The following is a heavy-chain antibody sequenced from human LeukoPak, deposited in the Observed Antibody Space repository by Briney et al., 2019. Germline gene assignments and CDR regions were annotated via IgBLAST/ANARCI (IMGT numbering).Heavy chain of an antibody. CDR2: IYYSGST. J-gene: IGHJ3*02. D-gene: IGHD1-26*01. CDR3: ARDPRGGTTTTHASDT. Sequence: SETLSLTCTVSGGSISSGGYYWSWIRQHPGKGLEWIGYIYYSGSTYYNPSLKSRVTISVDTSKNQFSLKLSSVTAADTAVYYCARDPRGGTTTTHASDTWGQGTMVTVSS. V-gene: IGHV4-31*03. CDR1: GGSISSGGYY.